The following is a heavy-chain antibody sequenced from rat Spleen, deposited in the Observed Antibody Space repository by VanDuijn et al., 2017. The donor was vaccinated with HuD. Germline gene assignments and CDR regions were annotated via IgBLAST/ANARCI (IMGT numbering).Heavy chain of an antibody. CDR3: ARHGSNVGVMDA. D-gene: IGHD1-12*01. J-gene: IGHJ4*01. Sequence: EVQLVESGGGLVQPGRSLKLSCAASGRTFSDYYMAWVRQAPTKGLEWVATISYDGSSIYYRDSVQGRFTISRDNAKSTLYLQMDSLRSEDTAIYYCARHGSNVGVMDAWGQGVSVTVSS. CDR2: ISYDGSSI. CDR1: GRTFSDYY. V-gene: IGHV5-7*01.